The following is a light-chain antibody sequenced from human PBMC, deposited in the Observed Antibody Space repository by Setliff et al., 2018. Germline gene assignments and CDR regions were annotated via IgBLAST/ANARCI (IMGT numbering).Light chain of an antibody. CDR1: SSDVGSYDL. Sequence: QSALTQPASVSGSPGQSITISCSGTSSDVGSYDLVFWYQQHPGKAPKLIIYGVSDRPSGVSSRFSGSKSGNTAYLTISGLQTEDEAEYYCNAYASDTTYVFGSGTKV. V-gene: IGLV2-14*03. J-gene: IGLJ1*01. CDR3: NAYASDTTYV. CDR2: GVS.